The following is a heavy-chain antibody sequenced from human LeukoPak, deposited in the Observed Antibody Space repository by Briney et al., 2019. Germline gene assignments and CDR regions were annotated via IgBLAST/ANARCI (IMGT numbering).Heavy chain of an antibody. CDR1: GGSISSSGYY. V-gene: IGHV4-39*07. CDR3: AREGGSYYHWFDP. J-gene: IGHJ5*02. CDR2: IFYSGST. Sequence: SETLSLTCTVSGGSISSSGYYWGWLRQPPGKGLEWIGDIFYSGSTYYNPSLKSRVTISLDTSKNQFSLKLTSVSAADTAVYYCAREGGSYYHWFDPWGQGTLVTVSS. D-gene: IGHD1-26*01.